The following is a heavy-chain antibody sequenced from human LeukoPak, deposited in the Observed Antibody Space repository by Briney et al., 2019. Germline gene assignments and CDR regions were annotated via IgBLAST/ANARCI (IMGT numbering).Heavy chain of an antibody. CDR3: ARVHCSSATCYVDY. V-gene: IGHV1-18*01. CDR2: INVYNGYT. CDR1: GYTIRSYA. Sequence: ASVKVSCKTSGYTIRSYAISWVRQAPGQGLERMGWINVYNGYTNYARNFQGRVTMTTDTSTSTAYMEVRSLRSDDTAVYHCARVHCSSATCYVDYWGQGTLVIVSS. D-gene: IGHD3-16*01. J-gene: IGHJ4*02.